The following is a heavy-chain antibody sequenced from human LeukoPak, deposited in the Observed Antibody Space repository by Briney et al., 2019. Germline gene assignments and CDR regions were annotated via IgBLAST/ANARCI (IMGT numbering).Heavy chain of an antibody. J-gene: IGHJ4*02. D-gene: IGHD3-3*01. V-gene: IGHV4-39*01. CDR1: GGSISSSSYY. Sequence: KPSETLSLTCTVSGGSISSSSYYWGWIRQPPGKGLEWIGSIYYSGSTYYNPSLKSRVTISVDTSKNQFSLKLSSVTAADTAVYYCARFFEWSGVDFWGQGTLVTVSS. CDR3: ARFFEWSGVDF. CDR2: IYYSGST.